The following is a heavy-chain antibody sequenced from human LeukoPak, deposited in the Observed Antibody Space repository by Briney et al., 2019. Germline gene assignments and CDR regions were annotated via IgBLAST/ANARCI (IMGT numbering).Heavy chain of an antibody. D-gene: IGHD4-17*01. CDR2: MYHGGST. CDR3: ASTNDFGDYMGA. Sequence: PSETLSLTCAVSGGPISSGGYSWSWIRQPPGKGLEWIGYMYHGGSTYYNPSLEGRVTISVDRSKNQLSLRVSSVTAADTAVYYCASTNDFGDYMGAWGQGILVTVSS. CDR1: GGPISSGGYS. J-gene: IGHJ5*02. V-gene: IGHV4-30-2*01.